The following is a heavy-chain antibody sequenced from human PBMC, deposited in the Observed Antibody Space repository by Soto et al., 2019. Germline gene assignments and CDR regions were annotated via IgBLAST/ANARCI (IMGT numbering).Heavy chain of an antibody. J-gene: IGHJ6*02. Sequence: PSETLSLTCTVSGGSISSSSYYWGWIRQPPGKGLEWIGSIHYSGSTYYNPSLKSRVTISVDTSKNQFSLKLSSVTAADTAVYYCARAPGDYDSSGYYRVDYGMDVWGQGTTVTVSS. V-gene: IGHV4-39*01. CDR3: ARAPGDYDSSGYYRVDYGMDV. CDR1: GGSISSSSYY. CDR2: IHYSGST. D-gene: IGHD3-22*01.